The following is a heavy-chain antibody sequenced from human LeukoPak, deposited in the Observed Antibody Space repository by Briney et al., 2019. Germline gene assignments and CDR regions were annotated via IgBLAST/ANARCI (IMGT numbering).Heavy chain of an antibody. CDR1: GGSISSGGYY. J-gene: IGHJ6*03. CDR3: ARGRYCSSTSCYKIAAAGTGYYYMDV. D-gene: IGHD2-2*02. Sequence: SETLSLTCTVSGGSISSGGYYWSWIRQHPGKGLEWIGYIYYSGSTYSNPSLKSRVTISVDTSKNQFSLKLSSVTAADTAVYYCARGRYCSSTSCYKIAAAGTGYYYMDVWGKGTTVTVSS. CDR2: IYYSGST. V-gene: IGHV4-31*03.